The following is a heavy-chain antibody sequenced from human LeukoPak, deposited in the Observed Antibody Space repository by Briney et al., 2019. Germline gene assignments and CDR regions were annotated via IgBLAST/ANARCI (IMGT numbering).Heavy chain of an antibody. D-gene: IGHD3-9*01. Sequence: GASVKVSCKASGYTFTSYYMHWVRQAPGQGLEWMGLINPTGGSTGYAQKFQGRVTMTRDMSTSTDYMELSSLRSEDTAIYYCARETISRRWSQEMDVWGKGTTVTISS. V-gene: IGHV1-46*01. J-gene: IGHJ6*04. CDR2: INPTGGST. CDR3: ARETISRRWSQEMDV. CDR1: GYTFTSYY.